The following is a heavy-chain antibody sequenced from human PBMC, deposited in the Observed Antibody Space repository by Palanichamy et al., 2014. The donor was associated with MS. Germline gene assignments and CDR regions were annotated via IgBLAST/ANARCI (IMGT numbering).Heavy chain of an antibody. V-gene: IGHV1-3*01. Sequence: QVQLVQSGAEVKKPGASVKVSCKASGYTFTSYAMHWVRQAPGQRLEWMGWINAGNGNTKYSQKFQGRVTITRDTSASTAYMELSSLRSEDTAVYYCAREREQWLDAFDYWGQGTLVTVSS. CDR1: GYTFTSYA. D-gene: IGHD6-19*01. CDR3: AREREQWLDAFDY. CDR2: INAGNGNT. J-gene: IGHJ4*02.